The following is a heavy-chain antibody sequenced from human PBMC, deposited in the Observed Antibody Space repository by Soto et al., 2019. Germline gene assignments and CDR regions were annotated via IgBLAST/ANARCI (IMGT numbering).Heavy chain of an antibody. V-gene: IGHV1-2*04. Sequence: ASVKVSCKASGYTFTGYYMHWVRQAPGQGLEWMGWINPNSGGTNYAQKFQGWVTMTRDTSISTAYMELSRLRSDDTAVYYCARGVYDIQSQTPYSYYGMDVWGKGTTVTVSA. D-gene: IGHD2-8*01. CDR1: GYTFTGYY. CDR2: INPNSGGT. CDR3: ARGVYDIQSQTPYSYYGMDV. J-gene: IGHJ6*04.